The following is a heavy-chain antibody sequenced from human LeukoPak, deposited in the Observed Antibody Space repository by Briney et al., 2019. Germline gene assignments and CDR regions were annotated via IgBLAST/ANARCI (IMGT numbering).Heavy chain of an antibody. Sequence: PGGSLRLSCAASGFTFSSYGMHWVRQAPGKGLEWVAFIRYDGSNKHYADSVKGRFTISRDNSKNTLYLQMNSLRAEETAVYYCARDPRGITALVDYFDYWGQGTLVTVSS. V-gene: IGHV3-30*02. D-gene: IGHD5-18*01. CDR2: IRYDGSNK. CDR1: GFTFSSYG. CDR3: ARDPRGITALVDYFDY. J-gene: IGHJ4*02.